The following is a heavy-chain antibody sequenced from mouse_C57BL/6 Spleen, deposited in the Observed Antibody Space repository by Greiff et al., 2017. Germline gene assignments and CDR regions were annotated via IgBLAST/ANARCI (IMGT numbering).Heavy chain of an antibody. V-gene: IGHV1-22*01. Sequence: EVKLLEPGPELVKPGASVKMSCKASGYTFTDYSMHWVKQSHGKSLEWIGYINPNNGGTSYNQKFKGKATLTVNKSSSTAYMELRSLTSEDSAVYYCAREAGYFDYWGQGTTLTVSS. CDR3: AREAGYFDY. CDR1: GYTFTDYS. J-gene: IGHJ2*01. CDR2: INPNNGGT.